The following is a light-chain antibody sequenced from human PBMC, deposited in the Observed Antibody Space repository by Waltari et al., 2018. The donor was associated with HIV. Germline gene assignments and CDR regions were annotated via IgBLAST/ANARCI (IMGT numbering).Light chain of an antibody. Sequence: EIVMTQSPATLSVSPGERATLSCKASQSVSSNLAWYQQRPGQAPRLLIFDTSSRATGIPARFRGTGSGTEFTLTISDLQSEDFAVYYCQQYNNWPPWTFGQGTKVEI. CDR3: QQYNNWPPWT. CDR1: QSVSSN. V-gene: IGKV3-15*01. CDR2: DTS. J-gene: IGKJ1*01.